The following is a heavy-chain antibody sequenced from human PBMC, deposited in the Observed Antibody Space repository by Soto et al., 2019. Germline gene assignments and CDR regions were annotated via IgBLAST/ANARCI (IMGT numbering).Heavy chain of an antibody. CDR3: AKEVNWNYDY. CDR1: GFKFSRYA. CDR2: ISGSGGST. V-gene: IGHV3-23*01. D-gene: IGHD1-7*01. Sequence: GGLSDFCRASGFKFSRYAMSWVRQAPGKGLEWVSAISGSGGSTYYADSVKGRFTISRDNSKNTLYLQMNSLRAEDTAVYYCAKEVNWNYDYWGQGTLVTVSS. J-gene: IGHJ4*02.